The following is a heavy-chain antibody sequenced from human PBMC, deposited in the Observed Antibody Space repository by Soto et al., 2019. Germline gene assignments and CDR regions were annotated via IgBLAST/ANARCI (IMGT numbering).Heavy chain of an antibody. D-gene: IGHD1-20*01. CDR1: GSTFSSYA. Sequence: GGSLRLSCAASGSTFSSYAMSWVRQAPGKGLEWVSAISGSGGSTYYADSVKGRFTISRDNSKNTLYLQMNSLGAEDTAVYYCAKKPLTGTTSDWGQGTLVTVSS. CDR2: ISGSGGST. V-gene: IGHV3-23*01. CDR3: AKKPLTGTTSD. J-gene: IGHJ4*02.